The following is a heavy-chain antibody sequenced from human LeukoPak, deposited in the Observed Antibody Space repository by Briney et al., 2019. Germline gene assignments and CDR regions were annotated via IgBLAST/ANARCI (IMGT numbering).Heavy chain of an antibody. J-gene: IGHJ4*02. CDR1: GFTFSSYG. CDR2: IRYDGSNK. D-gene: IGHD6-25*01. Sequence: GGSLRLSCAASGFTFSSYGMRWVRQAPGKGLEWVAFIRYDGSNKYYADSVKGRFTISRDNSKNTLYLQMNSLRAEDTAVYYCASRIAAEFDYWGQGTLVTVSS. V-gene: IGHV3-30*02. CDR3: ASRIAAEFDY.